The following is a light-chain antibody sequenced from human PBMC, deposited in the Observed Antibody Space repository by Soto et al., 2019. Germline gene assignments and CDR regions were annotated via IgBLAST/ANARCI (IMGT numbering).Light chain of an antibody. V-gene: IGKV3-20*01. CDR1: QSVSSSN. CDR3: QHYGSSWT. Sequence: EIVLTQSPGTLSLSPGEGATLSCRASQSVSSSNLAWYQQKPGQAPRLLIYLASSRATGIPDRFSGSGFGTDFTLTISSLEPEDFAVYYCQHYGSSWTFGQGTKVDIK. J-gene: IGKJ1*01. CDR2: LAS.